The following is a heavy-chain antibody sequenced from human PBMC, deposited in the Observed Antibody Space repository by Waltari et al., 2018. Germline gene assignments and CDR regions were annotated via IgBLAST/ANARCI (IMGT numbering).Heavy chain of an antibody. CDR3: ARIVVVAATTYDAFDI. CDR2: IIPSVDTT. Sequence: QVQLVQSEAEVKKPGSSVKVSCKTSGGSLNSYAFSWVRQAPGQGLEWMGMIIPSVDTTNYAQKFQGRVTITAAKFTSTVYMELSGLRSEDTAVYYCARIVVVAATTYDAFDIWGQGTLVTVSS. D-gene: IGHD2-15*01. CDR1: GGSLNSYA. V-gene: IGHV1-69*04. J-gene: IGHJ3*02.